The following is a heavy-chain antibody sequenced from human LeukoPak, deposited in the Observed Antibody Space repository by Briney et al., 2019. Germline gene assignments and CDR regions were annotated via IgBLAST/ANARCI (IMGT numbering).Heavy chain of an antibody. D-gene: IGHD2-2*01. CDR1: GGSISSGSYY. J-gene: IGHJ4*02. Sequence: SQTLSLTCTVSGGSISSGSYYWSWIRQPAGKGLEWIGRIYTSGGTNYNPSLKSRVTISVDTSKNQFSLKLSSVTAADTAVYYCARELGRYCSSTSCAQGIDYWGQGTLVTVSS. CDR3: ARELGRYCSSTSCAQGIDY. CDR2: IYTSGGT. V-gene: IGHV4-61*02.